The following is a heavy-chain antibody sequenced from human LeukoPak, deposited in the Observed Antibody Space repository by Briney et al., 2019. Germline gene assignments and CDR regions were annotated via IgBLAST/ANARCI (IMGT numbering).Heavy chain of an antibody. CDR1: GFTFSSYG. J-gene: IGHJ4*02. D-gene: IGHD2-2*03. Sequence: GRSLSLSCAASGFTFSSYGMHWVRPAPGKGLGWVAVIWYDGSNKYYADSVKGRFTISRDNSKNTLYLQMNSLRAEDTAVYYCARVGYCSSTSCPFDYWGQGTLVTVSS. V-gene: IGHV3-33*01. CDR3: ARVGYCSSTSCPFDY. CDR2: IWYDGSNK.